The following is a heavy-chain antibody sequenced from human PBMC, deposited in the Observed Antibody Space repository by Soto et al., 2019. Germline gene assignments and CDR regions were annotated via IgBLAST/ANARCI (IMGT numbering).Heavy chain of an antibody. J-gene: IGHJ2*01. CDR2: ISWNSGSI. D-gene: IGHD3-10*01. CDR3: AKDTDGSAKNWYFDP. CDR1: GFTFDDYA. Sequence: EVQLVESGGGLVQPGRSLRLSCAASGFTFDDYAMHWVRQAPGKGLEWVSGISWNSGSIGYADSVKGRFTISRDNAKNSLYLQMHSLRAEDTALYYCAKDTDGSAKNWYFDPWGRGTLVTVSS. V-gene: IGHV3-9*01.